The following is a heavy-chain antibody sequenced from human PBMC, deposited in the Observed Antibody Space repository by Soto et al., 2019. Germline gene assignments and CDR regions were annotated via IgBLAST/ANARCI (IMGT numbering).Heavy chain of an antibody. V-gene: IGHV3-33*01. J-gene: IGHJ6*02. CDR1: GFTFSSYG. CDR2: IWYDGSNK. D-gene: IGHD3-3*01. Sequence: PGGSLRLSCVASGFTFSSYGMHWVRQAPGKGLEWVAVIWYDGSNKYYADSVKGRLTISRDNSKNTLYLQMNSLRAEDTAVYYCARNRIQGRFPGYYSYYGMDVWGQGTTVTVSS. CDR3: ARNRIQGRFPGYYSYYGMDV.